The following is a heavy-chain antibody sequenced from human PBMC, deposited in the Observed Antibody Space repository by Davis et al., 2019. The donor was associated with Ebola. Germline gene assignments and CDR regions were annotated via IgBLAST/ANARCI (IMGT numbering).Heavy chain of an antibody. J-gene: IGHJ4*02. CDR1: GGSISSYY. V-gene: IGHV4-59*01. CDR3: ARGEWGGRYSPYFDY. Sequence: MPSETLSLTCTVSGGSISSYYWSWIRQPPGKGLEWIGYIYYSGSTNDNPSLKSRVTISVDTSKNQPSLKLSSVTAADTAVYYCARGEWGGRYSPYFDYRGQGTPVTVSS. CDR2: IYYSGST. D-gene: IGHD1-26*01.